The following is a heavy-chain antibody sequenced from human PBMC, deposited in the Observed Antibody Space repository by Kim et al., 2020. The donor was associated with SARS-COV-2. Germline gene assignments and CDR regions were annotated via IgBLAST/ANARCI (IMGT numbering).Heavy chain of an antibody. V-gene: IGHV3-43*01. CDR2: ISWDGGAT. J-gene: IGHJ4*02. Sequence: GGSLRLSCVASGFTFDDYTMHWVRQAPGKGLEWVSLISWDGGATYYADSVKGRFTISRDNSKNSLYLEMKSLTTEDTALYYCAKDIAARMLWYYFQSWGQGTLATVSS. D-gene: IGHD6-6*01. CDR1: GFTFDDYT. CDR3: AKDIAARMLWYYFQS.